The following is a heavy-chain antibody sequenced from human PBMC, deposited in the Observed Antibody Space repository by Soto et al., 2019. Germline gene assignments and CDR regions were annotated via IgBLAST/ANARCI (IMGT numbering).Heavy chain of an antibody. J-gene: IGHJ4*01. Sequence: QVQLVESGGGVVQPGRSLRLSCAASGFTFSSYGMHWVRQAPGKGLEWVAVISYDGSNKYYADSVKGRFTISRDNSKNTLYLQMNSLRAEDTAVYYCVATIFSYWGHGTLVTVSS. D-gene: IGHD5-12*01. CDR3: VATIFSY. CDR1: GFTFSSYG. V-gene: IGHV3-30*03. CDR2: ISYDGSNK.